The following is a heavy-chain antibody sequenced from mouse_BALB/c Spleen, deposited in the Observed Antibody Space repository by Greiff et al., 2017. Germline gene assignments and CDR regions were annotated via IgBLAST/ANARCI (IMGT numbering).Heavy chain of an antibody. CDR1: GFSLTSYG. CDR2: IWAGGST. Sequence: VQGVESGPGLVAPSQSLSITCTVSGFSLTSYGVHWVRQPPGKGLEWLGVIWAGGSTNYNSALMSRLSISKDNSKSQVFLKMNSLQTDDTAMYYCASLYYYGSSYSYAMDYWGQGTSVTVSS. V-gene: IGHV2-9*02. J-gene: IGHJ4*01. D-gene: IGHD1-1*01. CDR3: ASLYYYGSSYSYAMDY.